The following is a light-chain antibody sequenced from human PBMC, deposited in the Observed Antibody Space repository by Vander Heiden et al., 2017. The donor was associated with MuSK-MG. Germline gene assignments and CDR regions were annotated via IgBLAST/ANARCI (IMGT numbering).Light chain of an antibody. V-gene: IGLV2-14*01. Sequence: QSALTQPASVSGSPGQSITISCTGTSSDVGGYNYVSWCQQHPGKAPKLMIYDVSNRPSGVSNRFSGSKSGNTASLTISGLQAEDEADYYCSSYTSSSTVVFGGGTKLTVL. CDR3: SSYTSSSTVV. CDR1: SSDVGGYNY. CDR2: DVS. J-gene: IGLJ2*01.